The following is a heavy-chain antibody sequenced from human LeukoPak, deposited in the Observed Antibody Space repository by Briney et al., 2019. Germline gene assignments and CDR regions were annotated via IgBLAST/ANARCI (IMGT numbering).Heavy chain of an antibody. CDR1: VFTFDVYA. Sequence: PGRSLRLSCAASVFTFDVYAMHWVRQAPGKGLEWVSGISWNSNNIGYADSVKGRFTISRDNAKNSLYLQMNSLRAEDTALYYCANEVIGLYYTDVWGKGTTVTVSS. V-gene: IGHV3-9*01. CDR3: ANEVIGLYYTDV. J-gene: IGHJ6*03. CDR2: ISWNSNNI. D-gene: IGHD3/OR15-3a*01.